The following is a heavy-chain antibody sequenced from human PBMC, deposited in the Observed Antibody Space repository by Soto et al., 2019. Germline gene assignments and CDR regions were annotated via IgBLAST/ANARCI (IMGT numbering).Heavy chain of an antibody. CDR2: ISSSSSTI. V-gene: IGHV3-48*02. CDR3: ARDRITIFGVVPPYYGMDV. J-gene: IGHJ6*02. Sequence: GGSLRLSCAASGFTFSSYSMNWVRQAPGKGLEWVSYISSSSSTIYYADSVKGRFTISRDNAKNSLYLQMNSLRDEDTAVYYCARDRITIFGVVPPYYGMDVWGQGTTVTVSS. CDR1: GFTFSSYS. D-gene: IGHD3-3*01.